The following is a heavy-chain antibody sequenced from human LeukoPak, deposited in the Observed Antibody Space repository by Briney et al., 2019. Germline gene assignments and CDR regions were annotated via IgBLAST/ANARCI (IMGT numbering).Heavy chain of an antibody. Sequence: ASVKVSCKASGYTFTGHYMHWVRQAPGQGLEWMGWINPNSGGTNYAQKFQGRVTMTRDTSISTAYMELSGLRSDDTAVYYCAREDSGSLIHFDYWGQGTLVTVSS. CDR3: AREDSGSLIHFDY. D-gene: IGHD1-26*01. V-gene: IGHV1-2*02. CDR2: INPNSGGT. CDR1: GYTFTGHY. J-gene: IGHJ4*02.